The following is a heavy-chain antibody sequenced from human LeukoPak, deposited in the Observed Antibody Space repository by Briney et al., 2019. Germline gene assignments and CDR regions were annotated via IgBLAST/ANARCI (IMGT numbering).Heavy chain of an antibody. CDR3: ARHSTIVTERWFDP. CDR2: IYYSGST. D-gene: IGHD2-21*01. V-gene: IGHV4-39*01. CDR1: GVSISSSSCY. J-gene: IGHJ5*02. Sequence: SETLSLTCPVSGVSISSSSCYWGWIRHPPGKGLEWIGSIYYSGSTYYNPSLKSRVTISVDTSNNQFSLKLSSVTAADTAMYYCARHSTIVTERWFDPWGQGTLVTVSS.